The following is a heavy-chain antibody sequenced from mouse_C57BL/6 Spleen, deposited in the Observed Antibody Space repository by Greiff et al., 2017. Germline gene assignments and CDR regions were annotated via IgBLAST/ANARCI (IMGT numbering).Heavy chain of an antibody. CDR1: GYSITSGYY. D-gene: IGHD1-1*01. CDR3: ALYYGSSYEYFDV. Sequence: EVQLVESGPGLVKPSQSLSLTCSVTGYSITSGYYWNWIRQFPGNKLEWMGYISYDGSNNYNPSLKNRISITRDTSKNQFFLKLNSVTTEDTATYYCALYYGSSYEYFDVWGTGTTVTVSS. CDR2: ISYDGSN. J-gene: IGHJ1*03. V-gene: IGHV3-6*01.